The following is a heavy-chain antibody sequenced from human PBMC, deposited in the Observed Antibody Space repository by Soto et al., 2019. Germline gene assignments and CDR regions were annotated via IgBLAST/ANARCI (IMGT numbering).Heavy chain of an antibody. Sequence: PGGSLRLSCAASGFTFSSYGMHWVRQAPGKGLEWVSVISYDGSNKYYADSVKGRFTISRDNAKNTLYLQMNSLRAEDTAVYYCAKGATIFGVVTPLSYWGQGTLVTVSS. CDR2: ISYDGSNK. CDR3: AKGATIFGVVTPLSY. D-gene: IGHD3-3*01. J-gene: IGHJ4*02. CDR1: GFTFSSYG. V-gene: IGHV3-30*18.